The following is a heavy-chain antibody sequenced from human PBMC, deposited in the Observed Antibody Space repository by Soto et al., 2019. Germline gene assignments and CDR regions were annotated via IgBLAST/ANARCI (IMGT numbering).Heavy chain of an antibody. CDR1: GFTFSNFA. CDR2: ISGNGGGT. J-gene: IGHJ4*02. V-gene: IGHV3-23*01. Sequence: EVQLWDSGGGSVQPGGSLKLSCAASGFTFSNFAMSWVRQAPGKGLEWVSTISGNGGGTNYADSVKGRFTISRDNSKNTLYLQMNSLRAEDTAIYYCAKRTFFGVTDWFDYWGQGTLVTISS. CDR3: AKRTFFGVTDWFDY. D-gene: IGHD3-3*01.